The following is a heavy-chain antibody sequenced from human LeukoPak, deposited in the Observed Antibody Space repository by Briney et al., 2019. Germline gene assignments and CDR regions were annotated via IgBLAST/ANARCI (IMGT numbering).Heavy chain of an antibody. D-gene: IGHD3-3*01. CDR3: ALNLEWLFRSYWYFDL. V-gene: IGHV3-11*04. Sequence: GSLRLSCAASGFTFSDYYMSWIRQAPGKGLEWVSYISSSGSTIYYADSVKGRFTISRDNAKNSLYLQMNSLRAEDTAVYYCALNLEWLFRSYWYFDLWGRGTLVTVSS. CDR2: ISSSGSTI. J-gene: IGHJ2*01. CDR1: GFTFSDYY.